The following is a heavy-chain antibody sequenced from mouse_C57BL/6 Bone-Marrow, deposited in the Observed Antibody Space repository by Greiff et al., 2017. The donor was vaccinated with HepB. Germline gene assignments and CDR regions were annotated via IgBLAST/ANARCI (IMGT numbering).Heavy chain of an antibody. CDR3: VRHGLGWFAY. Sequence: EVKLMESGGGLVQPKGSLKLSCAASGFSFNTYAMNWVRQAPGKGLEWVARIRSKSNNYATYYADSVKDRFTISRDDSESMLYLQMNNLKTEDTAMYYCVRHGLGWFAYWGQGTLVTVSA. D-gene: IGHD2-4*01. CDR2: IRSKSNNYAT. CDR1: GFSFNTYA. V-gene: IGHV10-1*01. J-gene: IGHJ3*01.